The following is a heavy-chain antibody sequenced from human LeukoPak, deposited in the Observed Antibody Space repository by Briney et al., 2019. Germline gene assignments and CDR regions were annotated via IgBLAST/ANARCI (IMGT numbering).Heavy chain of an antibody. Sequence: GGSLRLSCAASGFTFSSYAMSWVRQAPGKGLEWVSAISGSGGSTYYADSVKGRFTISRDNSKNTLYLQMNSLRAEDTAVYYCANPPNLYGGNPDINWSQGTLVTVSS. CDR1: GFTFSSYA. CDR3: ANPPNLYGGNPDIN. V-gene: IGHV3-23*01. J-gene: IGHJ4*02. D-gene: IGHD4-23*01. CDR2: ISGSGGST.